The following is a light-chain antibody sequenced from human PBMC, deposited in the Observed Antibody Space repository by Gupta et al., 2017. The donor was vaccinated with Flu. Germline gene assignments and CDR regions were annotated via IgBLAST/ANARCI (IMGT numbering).Light chain of an antibody. CDR3: QQSYSDPYT. CDR2: AAS. Sequence: PSSLSASVGDRVTSTCRASQSSSTYLDWYQQRPGKAPKLLIYAASNLQSGVPARFSGSGSGTDFTLTISSLQTEDVATYYCQQSYSDPYTFGGGTKVEIK. J-gene: IGKJ4*01. V-gene: IGKV1-39*01. CDR1: QSSSTY.